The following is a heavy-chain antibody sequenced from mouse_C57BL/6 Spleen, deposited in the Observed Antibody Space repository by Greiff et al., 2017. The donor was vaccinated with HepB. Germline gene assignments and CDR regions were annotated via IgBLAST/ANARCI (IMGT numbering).Heavy chain of an antibody. CDR2: IYPRDGST. CDR1: GYTFTDHT. Sequence: QVQLKESDAELVKPGASVKISCKVSGYTFTDHTIHWMKQRPEQGLEWIGYIYPRDGSTKYNEKFKGKATLTADKSSSTAYMQLNSLTSEDSAVYFCARWYYGSSYVDYFDYWGQGTTLTVSS. D-gene: IGHD1-1*01. CDR3: ARWYYGSSYVDYFDY. V-gene: IGHV1-78*01. J-gene: IGHJ2*01.